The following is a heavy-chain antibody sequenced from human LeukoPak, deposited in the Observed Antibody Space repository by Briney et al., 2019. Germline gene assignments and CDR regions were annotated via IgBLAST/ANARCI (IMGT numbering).Heavy chain of an antibody. J-gene: IGHJ5*02. Sequence: GRSLRLSCAASGFTFSSYAMHWVRQAPGKGLEWVAVISYDGSNKYYADSVKGRFTISRGNSKNTLYLQMNSLRAEDTAVYYCARDSVAGLNWFDPWGQGTLVAVSS. D-gene: IGHD6-19*01. CDR2: ISYDGSNK. CDR1: GFTFSSYA. CDR3: ARDSVAGLNWFDP. V-gene: IGHV3-30-3*01.